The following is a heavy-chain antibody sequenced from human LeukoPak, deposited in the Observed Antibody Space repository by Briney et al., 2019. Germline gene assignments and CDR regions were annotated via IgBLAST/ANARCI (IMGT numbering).Heavy chain of an antibody. CDR1: GFTFSSYS. CDR2: ISSSSSYI. J-gene: IGHJ4*02. Sequence: GGSLRLSCAASGFTFSSYSMTWVRQAPGKGLEWVSSISSSSSYIYYADSVKGRFTISRDNAKNSLYLQMNSLRAEDTAVYYCARDRDGYNYSIIGYWGQGTLVTVSS. V-gene: IGHV3-21*01. D-gene: IGHD5-24*01. CDR3: ARDRDGYNYSIIGY.